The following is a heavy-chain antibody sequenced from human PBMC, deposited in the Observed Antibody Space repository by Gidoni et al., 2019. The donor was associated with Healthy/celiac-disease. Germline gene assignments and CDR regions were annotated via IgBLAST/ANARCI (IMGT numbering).Heavy chain of an antibody. J-gene: IGHJ4*02. V-gene: IGHV3-73*02. Sequence: EVQLVESGGGLVQPGGSLKLYCAVSGFTFSGSAMHWVRQASGKGLEWVGRIRSKANSDATAYAASVKGRFTISRDDSKNTAYLQMNSLKTEDTAVYYCTRIWFGEFPFDYWGQGTLVTVSS. CDR2: IRSKANSDAT. CDR3: TRIWFGEFPFDY. D-gene: IGHD3-10*01. CDR1: GFTFSGSA.